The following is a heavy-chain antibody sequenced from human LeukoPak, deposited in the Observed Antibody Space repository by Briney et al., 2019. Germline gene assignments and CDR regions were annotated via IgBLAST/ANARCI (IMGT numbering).Heavy chain of an antibody. CDR3: ARVKDHYFDY. CDR1: GGSFSGYY. J-gene: IGHJ4*02. Sequence: SETLSLTCAVYGGSFSGYYWSWIRQPPGKGLEWIGEINHSGSTNYNPSLKSRVTISVDTSKNQFSLKLSSVTAADTAVCYCARVKDHYFDYWGQGTLVTVSS. CDR2: INHSGST. V-gene: IGHV4-34*01.